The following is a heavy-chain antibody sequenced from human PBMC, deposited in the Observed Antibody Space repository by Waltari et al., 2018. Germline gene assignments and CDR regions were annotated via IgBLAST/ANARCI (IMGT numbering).Heavy chain of an antibody. V-gene: IGHV4-59*11. CDR3: ARGIGYCSGGSCPSGFWWFDP. CDR1: GGSISSHY. J-gene: IGHJ5*02. Sequence: QVQLQESGPGLVKPSETLSLTCTVSGGSISSHYWSWIRQPPGKGLEWIGYIYYSGSTNYNPSLKSRVTISVDTSKNQFSLKRSAVTAADTAGYYCARGIGYCSGGSCPSGFWWFDPWGQGTLVTVSS. D-gene: IGHD2-15*01. CDR2: IYYSGST.